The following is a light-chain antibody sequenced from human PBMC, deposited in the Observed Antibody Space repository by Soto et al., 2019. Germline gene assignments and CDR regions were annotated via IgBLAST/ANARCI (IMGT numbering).Light chain of an antibody. CDR2: WAS. J-gene: IGKJ4*01. Sequence: DIVMTQSPDSLAVSLGEGATINCKSSQSVLYSSNNKNYLAWYQQKPGQPPKLLIYWASTRESGVPDRFSGSGSGTDLTLTISSLQAEDFAVYYCQQYGSSQLTFGGGTTGDIK. V-gene: IGKV4-1*01. CDR3: QQYGSSQLT. CDR1: QSVLYSSNNKNY.